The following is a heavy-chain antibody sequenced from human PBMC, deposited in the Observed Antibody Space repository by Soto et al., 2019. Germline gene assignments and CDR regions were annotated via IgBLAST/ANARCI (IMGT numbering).Heavy chain of an antibody. CDR3: ASLWYYYGSGSYYT. D-gene: IGHD3-10*01. CDR1: GGTFSSYA. J-gene: IGHJ5*02. CDR2: IIPIFGTA. Sequence: QVQLVQSGAEVKKPGSSVKVSCKASGGTFSSYAISWVRQAPGQGLEWMGGIIPIFGTANYAQKFQGRVTITAEKSTSTAYMELSSLRSEDTAVYYCASLWYYYGSGSYYTWGQGTLVTVSS. V-gene: IGHV1-69*06.